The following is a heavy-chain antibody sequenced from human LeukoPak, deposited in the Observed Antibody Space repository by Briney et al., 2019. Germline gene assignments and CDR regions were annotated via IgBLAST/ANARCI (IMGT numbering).Heavy chain of an antibody. Sequence: SQTLSLTCTVSGGSITSGGYYWSWIRQHPGRGLEWIGYISFSGSTYYNPSLKSRITISVDTSRNQFSLNLSSVTAADTAVYSCARVMATIKALDIWGHGTMVTVSS. J-gene: IGHJ3*02. CDR3: ARVMATIKALDI. CDR1: GGSITSGGYY. D-gene: IGHD5-24*01. V-gene: IGHV4-31*03. CDR2: ISFSGST.